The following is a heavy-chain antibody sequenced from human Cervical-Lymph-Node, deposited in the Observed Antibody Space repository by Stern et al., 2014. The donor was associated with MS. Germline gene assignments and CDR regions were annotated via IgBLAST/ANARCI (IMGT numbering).Heavy chain of an antibody. CDR2: VDWDDEK. V-gene: IGHV2-70*01. D-gene: IGHD3-3*01. Sequence: VTLRESGPALVQPTQTLTLTCTFSGFSLNTTTMSVSWIRQPPGKALEWLALVDWDDEKFYITSLRTRLTISRDTSKNQVVLTLTNVGPVDTATYYCARGFGAQNLDVWGQGTTVTVSS. J-gene: IGHJ6*02. CDR1: GFSLNTTTMS. CDR3: ARGFGAQNLDV.